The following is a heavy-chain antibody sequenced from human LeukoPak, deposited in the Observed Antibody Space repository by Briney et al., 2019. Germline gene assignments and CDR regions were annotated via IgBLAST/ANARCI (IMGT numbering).Heavy chain of an antibody. CDR3: AIEPPRIVVVVAATNYYGMDV. D-gene: IGHD2-15*01. J-gene: IGHJ6*02. Sequence: ASVKVSCKASGYTFTSYGISWVRQAPGQGLEWMGWISAYNGNTNYAQKLQGRVTMTTDTSTSTAYMELRSLRSDDTAVYYCAIEPPRIVVVVAATNYYGMDVWGQGTTVTVSS. CDR1: GYTFTSYG. V-gene: IGHV1-18*01. CDR2: ISAYNGNT.